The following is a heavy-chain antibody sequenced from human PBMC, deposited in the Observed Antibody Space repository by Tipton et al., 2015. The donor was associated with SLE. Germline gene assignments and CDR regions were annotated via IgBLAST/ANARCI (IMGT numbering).Heavy chain of an antibody. Sequence: SLRLSCTVVGFTFEDYAMSWVRQAPGKGLEWVGFIRNKAFGGATEYAASVKGRFSISRDDSKSIAYLQMNSLKTEDTAVYYCTRDTYYAFDYWGQGRLVTVSS. D-gene: IGHD3-10*01. J-gene: IGHJ4*02. CDR1: GFTFEDYA. CDR3: TRDTYYAFDY. CDR2: IRNKAFGGAT. V-gene: IGHV3-49*04.